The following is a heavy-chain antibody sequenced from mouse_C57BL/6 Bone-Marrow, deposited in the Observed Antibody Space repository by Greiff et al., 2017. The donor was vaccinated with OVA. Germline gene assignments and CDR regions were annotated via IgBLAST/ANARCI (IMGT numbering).Heavy chain of an antibody. CDR2: IYPRSGNT. V-gene: IGHV1-81*01. J-gene: IGHJ4*01. D-gene: IGHD2-5*01. CDR3: ARSAYYSNPQAMDY. Sequence: QVQLQQSGAELARPGASVKLSCKASGYTFTSYGISWVKQRTGQGLEWIGEIYPRSGNTYYNEKFTGTATLTADKSSSTAYMELRSLTSEDSAVYFCARSAYYSNPQAMDYWGQGTSVTVSS. CDR1: GYTFTSYG.